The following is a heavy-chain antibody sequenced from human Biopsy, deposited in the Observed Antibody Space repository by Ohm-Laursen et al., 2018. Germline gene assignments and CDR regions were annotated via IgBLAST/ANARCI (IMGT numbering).Heavy chain of an antibody. V-gene: IGHV1-69*04. J-gene: IGHJ6*02. CDR2: IIPIVGIT. D-gene: IGHD3-10*01. CDR1: GDTFSRSA. Sequence: ASVKVSCKTSGDTFSRSAFFWVRQAPGQGLVYLGKIIPIVGITNHAQTFQGRITLTADKSTFMVYMELSRLRSDDTAIYYCARGGSGSGYYGMDVWGQGATVSVSS. CDR3: ARGGSGSGYYGMDV.